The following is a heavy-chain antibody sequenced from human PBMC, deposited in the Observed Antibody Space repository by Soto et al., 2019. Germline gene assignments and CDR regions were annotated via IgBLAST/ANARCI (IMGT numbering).Heavy chain of an antibody. J-gene: IGHJ4*02. CDR2: IIPILGIA. CDR3: ARAREGYGIWFDY. D-gene: IGHD5-12*01. CDR1: GGTFSSYT. V-gene: IGHV1-69*02. Sequence: QVQLVQSGAEVKKPGSSVKVSCKASGGTFSSYTISWVRQAPGQGLEWMGRIIPILGIANYAQKFQGRVTITADKSTSTADMELSSLRSEDTAVYYCARAREGYGIWFDYWGQGTLVTVSS.